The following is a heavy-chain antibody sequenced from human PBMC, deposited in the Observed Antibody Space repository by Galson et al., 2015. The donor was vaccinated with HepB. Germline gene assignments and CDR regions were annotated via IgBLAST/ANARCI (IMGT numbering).Heavy chain of an antibody. CDR1: GFTFRTYA. CDR2: ISYDANNK. V-gene: IGHV3-30*01. J-gene: IGHJ5*01. Sequence: SLRLSCAVSGFTFRTYAMHWVRQAPGKGLEWVAVISYDANNKYYADSVNGRFTISRDNSKNTLFLQMNSLRPEDTAVYYCTRGRSCSGGNCYLLRDWFDSWGQGTLVTVSS. CDR3: TRGRSCSGGNCYLLRDWFDS. D-gene: IGHD2-15*01.